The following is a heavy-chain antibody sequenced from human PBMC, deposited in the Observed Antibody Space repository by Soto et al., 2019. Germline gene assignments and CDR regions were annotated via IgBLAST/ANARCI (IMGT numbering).Heavy chain of an antibody. D-gene: IGHD4-4*01. CDR3: ARDLPLGFMTTVNYYGMDV. CDR2: NYYSGST. CDR1: GGSISSGGYY. J-gene: IGHJ6*02. Sequence: SETLSLTCTVSGGSISSGGYYWSWIRQHPGKGLEWIGYNYYSGSTYYNPSLKSRVTISVDTSRNQFSLKLSSVTAADTAVYYCARDLPLGFMTTVNYYGMDVWGQGTTVTVSS. V-gene: IGHV4-31*03.